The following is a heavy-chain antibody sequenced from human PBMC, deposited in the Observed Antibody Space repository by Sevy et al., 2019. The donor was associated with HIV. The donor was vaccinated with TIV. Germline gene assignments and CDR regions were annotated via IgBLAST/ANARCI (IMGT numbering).Heavy chain of an antibody. D-gene: IGHD1-26*01. CDR2: ISSSGSTI. J-gene: IGHJ5*02. Sequence: GGSLRLSCAASGFTFSDYYMSWIRQAPGKGLEWVSYISSSGSTIYYADSVKGRFTISRDNAKNTLYLQMNSLRAEDTAVCYCARDRSGSYHVSDNWFDPWGQGTLVTVSS. CDR1: GFTFSDYY. CDR3: ARDRSGSYHVSDNWFDP. V-gene: IGHV3-11*04.